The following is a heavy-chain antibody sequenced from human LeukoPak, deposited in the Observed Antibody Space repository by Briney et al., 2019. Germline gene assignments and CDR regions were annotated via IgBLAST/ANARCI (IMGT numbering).Heavy chain of an antibody. CDR3: AKSVVGHVVPAAIRTVAFDI. D-gene: IGHD2-2*02. J-gene: IGHJ3*02. CDR1: GFTFSSYG. Sequence: PGGSLRLSCAASGFTFSSYGMHWVRQAPGKGLEWVAFIRYDGSNKYYADSVKGRFTISRDNSKNTLYLQMNSLRAEDTAVYYCAKSVVGHVVPAAIRTVAFDIWGQGTMVTVSP. V-gene: IGHV3-30*02. CDR2: IRYDGSNK.